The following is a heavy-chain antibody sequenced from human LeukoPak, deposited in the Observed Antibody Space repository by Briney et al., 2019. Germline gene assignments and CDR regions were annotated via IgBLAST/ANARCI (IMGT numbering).Heavy chain of an antibody. D-gene: IGHD2-8*02. CDR3: GKHINSYRTEDCTSN. CDR2: IEHDASTK. Sequence: GGSLRLSCAASGFTFSHYGMHWVRQAPGKGLEWVAFIEHDASTKYYADSVRGRFTISRDNSKNTLYLQLNSLRIEDTAVYFCGKHINSYRTEDCTSNGGQGTLVTVSS. J-gene: IGHJ4*02. CDR1: GFTFSHYG. V-gene: IGHV3-30*02.